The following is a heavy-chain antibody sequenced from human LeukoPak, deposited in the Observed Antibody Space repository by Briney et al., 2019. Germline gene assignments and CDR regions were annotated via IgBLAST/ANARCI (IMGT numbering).Heavy chain of an antibody. D-gene: IGHD5-18*01. CDR1: GDTFSNYA. CDR2: IIPIFGTA. J-gene: IGHJ4*02. Sequence: ASVKVSCKASGDTFSNYAISWVRQAPGQGLEWMGGIIPIFGTAKYAQKFQGRVTITRDTSISTAYMELSSLRSEDTAVYYCARGVGHRGQEHSYVYYFDYWGQGPLVTVSS. CDR3: ARGVGHRGQEHSYVYYFDY. V-gene: IGHV1-69*05.